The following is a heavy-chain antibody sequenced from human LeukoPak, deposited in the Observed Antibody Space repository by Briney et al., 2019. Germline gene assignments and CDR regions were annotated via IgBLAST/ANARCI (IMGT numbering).Heavy chain of an antibody. CDR3: ARGGYYDSSGYYYYYYYMDV. V-gene: IGHV1-69*13. D-gene: IGHD3-22*01. CDR1: GGTFSSYA. CDR2: IIPIFGTG. Sequence: ASVKVSCKASGGTFSSYAISWVRQAPGQGLEWMGGIIPIFGTGNYAQKFQGRVTITADESTSTAYMELSSLRSEDTAVYYCARGGYYDSSGYYYYYYYMDVWGKGTTVTISS. J-gene: IGHJ6*03.